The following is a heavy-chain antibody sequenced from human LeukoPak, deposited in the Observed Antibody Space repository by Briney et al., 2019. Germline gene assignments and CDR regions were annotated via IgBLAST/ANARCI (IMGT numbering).Heavy chain of an antibody. D-gene: IGHD6-25*01. CDR1: GGSFSGYY. V-gene: IGHV4-34*01. J-gene: IGHJ6*04. CDR3: ARGRRIAAAAYYYCYGMDV. Sequence: PSETLSLTCAVYGGSFSGYYWSWIRQPPGKGLEWIGEINHSGSTNYNPSLKSRVTISVDTSKNQFSLKLSSVTAADTAVYYCARGRRIAAAAYYYCYGMDVWGKGTTVTVSS. CDR2: INHSGST.